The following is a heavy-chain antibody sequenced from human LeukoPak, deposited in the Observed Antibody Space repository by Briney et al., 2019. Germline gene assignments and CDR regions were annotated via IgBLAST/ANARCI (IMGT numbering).Heavy chain of an antibody. J-gene: IGHJ3*02. D-gene: IGHD1-26*01. CDR3: ARHRQWERYAFDI. CDR1: GGSISSSSYY. Sequence: SETLSLTCTVSGGSISSSSYYWGWIRQPPGKGLEWIGSIYYSGTTYYNPSLKSRVTIFVDTSKNQSSLKLSSVAAADTAVSYCARHRQWERYAFDIWGQGTMVTISS. V-gene: IGHV4-39*01. CDR2: IYYSGTT.